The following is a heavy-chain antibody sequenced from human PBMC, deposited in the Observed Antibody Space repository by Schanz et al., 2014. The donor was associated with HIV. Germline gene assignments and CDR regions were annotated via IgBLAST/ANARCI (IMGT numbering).Heavy chain of an antibody. CDR3: VRDRVGASARYVAFDI. V-gene: IGHV3-23*05. CDR1: GFTFTSYA. D-gene: IGHD3-10*02. Sequence: EVQLLESGGGLVQPGGSLRLSCAASGFTFTSYAMSWVRQAPGKGLEWVSLIDHTGNTYYADSVKGRFTIFTDISDNTVHAQITSLRADDTAVYYCVRDRVGASARYVAFDIWGPGSLVSVSS. J-gene: IGHJ4*02. CDR2: LIDHTGNT.